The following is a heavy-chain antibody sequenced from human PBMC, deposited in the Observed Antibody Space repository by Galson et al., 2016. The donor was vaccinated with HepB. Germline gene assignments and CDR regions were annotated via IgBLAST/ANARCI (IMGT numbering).Heavy chain of an antibody. CDR1: GFTFSTYY. V-gene: IGHV3-7*04. D-gene: IGHD2-2*01. CDR3: AGERFCSSATCYVGDAVHI. Sequence: SLRLSCAASGFTFSTYYMTWVRQPPGKGLEWVAGIKQDGSEKNYVDSVKGRFTISRDNAKNSLYVQMDSPKAEETAVYFCAGERFCSSATCYVGDAVHIGGQGTMVTVSS. CDR2: IKQDGSEK. J-gene: IGHJ3*02.